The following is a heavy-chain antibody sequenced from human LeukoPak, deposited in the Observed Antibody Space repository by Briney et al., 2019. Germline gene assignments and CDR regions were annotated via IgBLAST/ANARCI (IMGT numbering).Heavy chain of an antibody. J-gene: IGHJ4*02. D-gene: IGHD3-10*01. V-gene: IGHV3-30-3*01. Sequence: GGSLRLSCAASGIXFSSYAIQWVRQAPGKGPEWVAVISYDGSNKFYADSVKGRFTISRDNSKNTLYLQMDSLRAEDTAVYYCARDYYYGSDYWGQGTLVTVSS. CDR1: GIXFSSYA. CDR2: ISYDGSNK. CDR3: ARDYYYGSDY.